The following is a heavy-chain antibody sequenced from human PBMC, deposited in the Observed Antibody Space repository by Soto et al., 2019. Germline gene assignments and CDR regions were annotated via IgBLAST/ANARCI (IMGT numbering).Heavy chain of an antibody. CDR2: INPNSGNI. J-gene: IGHJ4*02. CDR1: GNTFTSYD. D-gene: IGHD3-10*01. CDR3: ARGRASGSYYLLDY. V-gene: IGHV1-8*01. Sequence: EASVKVSCKASGNTFTSYDINWVRQATGHGLEWMGWINPNSGNIGYAQKFQGRVTMTRDTAIRTAYMEVSRLRSDDTAVYYCARGRASGSYYLLDYWGQGXLVTVYS.